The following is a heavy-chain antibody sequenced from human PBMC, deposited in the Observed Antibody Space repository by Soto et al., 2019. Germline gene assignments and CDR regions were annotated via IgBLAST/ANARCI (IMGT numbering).Heavy chain of an antibody. D-gene: IGHD3-10*01. Sequence: GGSLSLSCAASGFTFSSYGMHWVRQAPGKGLEWVAVIWYDGSNKYYADSVKGRFTISRDNSKNTLYLQMNSLRAEDTAVYYCARDRGFELLWFGPIDYWGQGTLVTVSS. CDR2: IWYDGSNK. CDR1: GFTFSSYG. CDR3: ARDRGFELLWFGPIDY. J-gene: IGHJ4*02. V-gene: IGHV3-33*01.